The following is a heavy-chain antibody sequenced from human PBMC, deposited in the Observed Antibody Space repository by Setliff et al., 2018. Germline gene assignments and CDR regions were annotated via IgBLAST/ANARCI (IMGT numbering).Heavy chain of an antibody. J-gene: IGHJ4*02. V-gene: IGHV3-23*01. Sequence: PVGSLSLSCAASGFTFSTHAMTWVRQAPGKGLEWVSTATTSGTYSYYADSVKGRFTISRDDSKNTLYLQMNSLRAEDTAVYYCAKEKYSSTWYERKPFDCWGQGTLVTVSS. CDR3: AKEKYSSTWYERKPFDC. D-gene: IGHD6-13*01. CDR1: GFTFSTHA. CDR2: ATTSGTYS.